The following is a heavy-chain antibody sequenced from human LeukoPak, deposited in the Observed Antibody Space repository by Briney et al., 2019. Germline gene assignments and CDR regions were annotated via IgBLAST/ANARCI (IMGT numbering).Heavy chain of an antibody. V-gene: IGHV3-23*01. D-gene: IGHD3-22*01. J-gene: IGHJ4*02. Sequence: GGSLRLSCAASGFTFSSYAMSWVRQAPGKGLEWVSAISGSGGSTYYADSVKGRFTISRENSKNTLYLQMNSLRAEDTAVYYCAKDETYYYDSSGYYLIPYFDYWGQGALVTVSS. CDR2: ISGSGGST. CDR1: GFTFSSYA. CDR3: AKDETYYYDSSGYYLIPYFDY.